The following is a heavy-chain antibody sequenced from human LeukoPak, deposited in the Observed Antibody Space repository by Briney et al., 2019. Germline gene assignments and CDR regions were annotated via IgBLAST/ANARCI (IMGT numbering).Heavy chain of an antibody. V-gene: IGHV4-39*07. Sequence: PWGPLSLSCAVSGGSITSSKYCWGWIRQPPGEEVALIGIISYGGSPDYNPSLKSRVTISTDTSKNQFSLKLTSVTAADTAVYYCAGLGVMVLVYQFEYWGRGTPVTVSS. D-gene: IGHD2-8*01. CDR3: AGLGVMVLVYQFEY. J-gene: IGHJ4*02. CDR1: GGSITSSKYC. CDR2: ISYGGSP.